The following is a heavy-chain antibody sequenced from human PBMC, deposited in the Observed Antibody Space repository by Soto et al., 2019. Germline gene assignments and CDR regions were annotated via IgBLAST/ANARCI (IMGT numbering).Heavy chain of an antibody. J-gene: IGHJ6*03. CDR3: ARKGRRFLEWSPVYYYYYMDV. Sequence: NPSEILSLTCSVYGGSFSGYYWSWIRQPPGKGLEWIGEINHSGSTNYNPSLKSRVPISVDTSKNHFSPKLRSVTAADTAVYYCARKGRRFLEWSPVYYYYYMDVWGKGTTVTVSS. CDR2: INHSGST. V-gene: IGHV4-34*01. D-gene: IGHD3-3*01. CDR1: GGSFSGYY.